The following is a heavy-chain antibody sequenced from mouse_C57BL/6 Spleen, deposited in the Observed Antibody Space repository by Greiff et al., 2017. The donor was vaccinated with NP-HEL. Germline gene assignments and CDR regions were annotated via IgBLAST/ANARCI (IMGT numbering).Heavy chain of an antibody. CDR1: GYTFTDYN. V-gene: IGHV1-18*01. D-gene: IGHD1-1*01. Sequence: VQLQQSGPEPVKPGASVKILCKASGYTFTDYNMDWVKQSHGKSLEWIGDINPNNGGSIFNQKFKGKATLTVDKSYSTAYMELRSLASEDTAVYYCARGILLLRVFDYWGQGTTLTVSS. CDR3: ARGILLLRVFDY. CDR2: INPNNGGS. J-gene: IGHJ2*01.